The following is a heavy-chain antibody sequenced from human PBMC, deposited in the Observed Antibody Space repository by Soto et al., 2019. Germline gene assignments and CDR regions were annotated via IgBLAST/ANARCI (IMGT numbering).Heavy chain of an antibody. Sequence: QVQLVQSGAEVKKPGASVKVSCKASGYTFTSYYIYWVRQAPGQGLEWMGMINPSGGSTSYAQKFQGRVTMTRYKITRIVYMELSSLRYEDTAVYSCARDRPVMDYWGQGTLGTVSS. CDR3: ARDRPVMDY. J-gene: IGHJ4*02. CDR1: GYTFTSYY. CDR2: INPSGGST. D-gene: IGHD2-8*01. V-gene: IGHV1-46*01.